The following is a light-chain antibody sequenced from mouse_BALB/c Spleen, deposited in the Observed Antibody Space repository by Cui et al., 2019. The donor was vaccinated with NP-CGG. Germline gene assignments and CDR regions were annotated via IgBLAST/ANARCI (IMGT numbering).Light chain of an antibody. CDR1: TGAVTTSNY. Sequence: QAVVTQESALTTSPGETVTLTCRSSTGAVTTSNYANWVQEKPDHLFTGLIGVINNRAPGVPARFSGSLIGDKAVLTITGAQTEDEAIYFCALWYSNHWVFGGGIKLTVL. CDR2: VIN. CDR3: ALWYSNHWV. V-gene: IGLV1*01. J-gene: IGLJ1*01.